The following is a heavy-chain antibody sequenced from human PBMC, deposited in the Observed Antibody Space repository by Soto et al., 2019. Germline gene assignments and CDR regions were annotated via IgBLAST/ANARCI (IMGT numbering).Heavy chain of an antibody. V-gene: IGHV1-2*02. J-gene: IGHJ4*02. Sequence: ASVKVSCKASGYTFTDYYIHWVRQAPGQGLEWMGWINPNSGGTNYAQKFQGRVTMTRDTSISTAYMELSRLISDDTAVYYCARDGGAARPDLDYWGQGTLVTVSS. CDR1: GYTFTDYY. CDR2: INPNSGGT. D-gene: IGHD6-6*01. CDR3: ARDGGAARPDLDY.